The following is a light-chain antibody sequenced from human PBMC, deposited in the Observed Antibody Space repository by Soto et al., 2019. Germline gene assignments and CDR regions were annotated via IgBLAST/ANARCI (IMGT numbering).Light chain of an antibody. V-gene: IGKV3-20*01. Sequence: EIVLTQSPGTLSLSPGERATLSCRASQSISNTYLAWYRHKPGQAPGLLIYATSNRGTGIPDRFSGSGSGTDFTLTISRLDPEDFALYYCQHYDTSPAFGQGTKVEIK. J-gene: IGKJ1*01. CDR2: ATS. CDR3: QHYDTSPA. CDR1: QSISNTY.